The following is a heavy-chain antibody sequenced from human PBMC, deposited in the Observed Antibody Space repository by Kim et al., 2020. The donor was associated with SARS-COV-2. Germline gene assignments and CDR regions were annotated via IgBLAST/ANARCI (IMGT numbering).Heavy chain of an antibody. CDR2: INTNTGNP. Sequence: ASVKVSCKASGYTFTSYAMNWVRQAPGQGLEWMGWINTNTGNPTYAQGFTGRFVFSLDTSVSTAYLQISSLKAEDTAVYYCARTTPGIAAAGPLGYWGQGTLVTVSS. J-gene: IGHJ4*02. D-gene: IGHD6-13*01. CDR1: GYTFTSYA. V-gene: IGHV7-4-1*02. CDR3: ARTTPGIAAAGPLGY.